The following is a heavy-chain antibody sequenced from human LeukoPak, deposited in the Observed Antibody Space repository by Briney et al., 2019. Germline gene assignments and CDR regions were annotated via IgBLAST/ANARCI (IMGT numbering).Heavy chain of an antibody. CDR2: ISTRGTTI. J-gene: IGHJ4*02. V-gene: IGHV3-48*03. CDR3: AKDRTTVPTALDY. D-gene: IGHD4-17*01. Sequence: PGGSLRLSCAASGFTFSTYEMNWVRQAPGKGLEWVSYISTRGTTIFYADSVKGRFTISRDNAKNTLYLQMDSLRAEDTAVYYCAKDRTTVPTALDYWGQGTLVTVSS. CDR1: GFTFSTYE.